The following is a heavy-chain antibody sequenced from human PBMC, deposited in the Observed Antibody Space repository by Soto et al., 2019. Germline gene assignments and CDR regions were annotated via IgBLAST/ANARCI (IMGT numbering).Heavy chain of an antibody. J-gene: IGHJ6*02. D-gene: IGHD2-2*01. CDR3: ARGRRYCTTTSCYPPALFPYGMDV. V-gene: IGHV1-8*01. CDR2: INPVSDNT. CDR1: GYTFTNYD. Sequence: ASVKVSCKTSGYTFTNYDINWVRQAAGQGLEWMGWINPVSDNTGYAQKFQGRVTMTRDTSISTAYMELNSLRSEDTAVYYCARGRRYCTTTSCYPPALFPYGMDVWGQGTTVTVSS.